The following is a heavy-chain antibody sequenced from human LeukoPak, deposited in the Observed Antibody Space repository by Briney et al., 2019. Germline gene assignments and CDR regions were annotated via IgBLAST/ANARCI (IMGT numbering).Heavy chain of an antibody. J-gene: IGHJ6*02. D-gene: IGHD3-3*01. CDR3: ARSFWSGSHYHGLDV. CDR1: GFTFSNYE. V-gene: IGHV3-48*03. CDR2: ITTSGSAI. Sequence: PGRPLRLSCAVSGFTFSNYEMNWVRQAPGKGLEWVSCITTSGSAIYYPDSVRGRFTISRDNAKSSLYLQMNSLRAEDTAVYYCARSFWSGSHYHGLDVWGQGTTVTVSS.